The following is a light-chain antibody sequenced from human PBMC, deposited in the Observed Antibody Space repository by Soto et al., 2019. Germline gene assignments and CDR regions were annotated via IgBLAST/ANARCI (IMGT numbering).Light chain of an antibody. CDR1: QSISSD. J-gene: IGKJ2*01. CDR2: GAS. Sequence: EIVMTQSPATRSVSPGERATLSCRASQSISSDVAWYQQKPGQAPRLLIYGASTTATGIPARFSGSGSGTEFTLTISSLQSEDFAVYNCQQYNKWPRTFGQGTKVDIK. CDR3: QQYNKWPRT. V-gene: IGKV3-15*01.